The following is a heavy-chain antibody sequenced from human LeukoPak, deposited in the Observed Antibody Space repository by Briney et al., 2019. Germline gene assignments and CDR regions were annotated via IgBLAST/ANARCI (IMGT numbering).Heavy chain of an antibody. D-gene: IGHD4-17*01. CDR2: ISSTGTYL. CDR1: GFTFTAYN. V-gene: IGHV3-21*06. J-gene: IGHJ4*02. CDR3: ARSPGYGDHFDY. Sequence: GGSLRLSCAASGFTFTAYNMNWVRQAPGKGLEWVSSISSTGTYLYYADSVKGRFTISRDKNSLYLRMNSLRAEDTAVYYCARSPGYGDHFDYWGQGTLVTVSS.